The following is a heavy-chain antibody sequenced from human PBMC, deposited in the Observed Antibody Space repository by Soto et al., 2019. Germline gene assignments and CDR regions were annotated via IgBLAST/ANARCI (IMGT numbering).Heavy chain of an antibody. V-gene: IGHV1-18*01. Sequence: QVQLVQSGAEVKKPGASVKVSCKASGYTFTSYGISWVRQAPGQGLEWMGWISAYNGNTNYAQKLQGRVTMTTNTSTSTAYMELRSLRSDDTAVYYCAREGQQLVRRYYYYYYMDVWGKGTTVTVSS. CDR3: AREGQQLVRRYYYYYYMDV. CDR2: ISAYNGNT. CDR1: GYTFTSYG. D-gene: IGHD6-13*01. J-gene: IGHJ6*03.